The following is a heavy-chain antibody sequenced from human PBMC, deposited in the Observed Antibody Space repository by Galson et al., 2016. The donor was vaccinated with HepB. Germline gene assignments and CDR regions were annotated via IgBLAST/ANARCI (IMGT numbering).Heavy chain of an antibody. V-gene: IGHV3-23*01. Sequence: SLRLSCAASGFTFSTCAMTWVRQAPGKGLEWISAITSSGGTYYAGSVKVRFTITRDNSKNTVDLQMNRLRADDTALYYCAREFLGVTATAGFDYWGQGALVSVSS. CDR2: ITSSGGT. D-gene: IGHD2-21*02. J-gene: IGHJ4*02. CDR3: AREFLGVTATAGFDY. CDR1: GFTFSTCA.